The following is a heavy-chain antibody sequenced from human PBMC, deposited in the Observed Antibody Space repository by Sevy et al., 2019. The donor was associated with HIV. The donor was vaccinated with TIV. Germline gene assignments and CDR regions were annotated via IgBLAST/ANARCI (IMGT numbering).Heavy chain of an antibody. CDR3: AGAHMMCSGDDCSPGWFDP. Sequence: GGSLRLSCAASGFPFSNYWMSWVRQAPGKGLEWVANINNDGCEKNYVAHVKGQSMMSIENAKNSLYLQMNSLTVEDMAIYYCAGAHMMCSGDDCSPGWFDPWGPGTLVTVSS. D-gene: IGHD2-21*02. CDR2: INNDGCEK. CDR1: GFPFSNYW. V-gene: IGHV3-7*01. J-gene: IGHJ5*02.